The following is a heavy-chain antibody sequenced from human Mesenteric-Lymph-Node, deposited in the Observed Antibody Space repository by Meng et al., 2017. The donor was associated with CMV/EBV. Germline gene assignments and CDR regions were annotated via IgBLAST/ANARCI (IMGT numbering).Heavy chain of an antibody. CDR3: ARDQDGTTDGN. V-gene: IGHV1-2*02. CDR2: INPNSGGT. CDR1: GYTFTAYY. J-gene: IGHJ4*02. D-gene: IGHD1-7*01. Sequence: SCKASGYTFTAYYMYWVRQAPGQGLEWMGWINPNSGGTKYAQKFQGRVTMTRDTSISTAYMELSRLRSDDTAVYYCARDQDGTTDGNWGQGTLVTVSS.